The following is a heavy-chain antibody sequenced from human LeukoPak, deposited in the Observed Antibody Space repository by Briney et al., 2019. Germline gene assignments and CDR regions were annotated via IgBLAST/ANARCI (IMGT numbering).Heavy chain of an antibody. V-gene: IGHV1-2*02. J-gene: IGHJ4*01. D-gene: IGHD3-3*01. CDR2: INPKSGGT. CDR3: ISQSLKFWSLPLH. Sequence: ASVKVSCKPSGYTFSADYIHWVRQAPGEELEWMGWINPKSGGTDYAQKFQGRVTMTRDTSITTANMELSRLRSDDTAVYYCISQSLKFWSLPLHWGHGTLVTVSS. CDR1: GYTFSADY.